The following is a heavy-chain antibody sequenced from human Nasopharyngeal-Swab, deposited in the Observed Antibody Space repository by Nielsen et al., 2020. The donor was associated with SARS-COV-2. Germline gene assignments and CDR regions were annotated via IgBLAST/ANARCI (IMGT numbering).Heavy chain of an antibody. D-gene: IGHD3-3*01. Sequence: SETLSLTCAVYGGSFSGYYWSWIRQPPGKGLEWIGEINHSGSTNYNPSLKSQVTISVDTSKNQFSLKLSSVTAADTAVYYCARHGDWRYDFWSGYYPNWFDPWGQGTLVTVSS. CDR3: ARHGDWRYDFWSGYYPNWFDP. CDR1: GGSFSGYY. CDR2: INHSGST. V-gene: IGHV4-34*01. J-gene: IGHJ5*02.